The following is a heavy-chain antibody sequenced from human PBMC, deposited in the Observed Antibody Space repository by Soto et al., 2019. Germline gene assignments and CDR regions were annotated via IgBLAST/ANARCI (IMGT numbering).Heavy chain of an antibody. J-gene: IGHJ5*02. Sequence: EVPLVESGGGLVQPGGFLRLSCVASGFSFGDSWMSWVRQAPGKGLEWVANIKQDGSEKYYMDSVKGRFTISRDNAKNSLYLQMNSLKAEDTAVYYCARNGPKLYEVYHWFDPWGQGTLVTVSS. CDR1: GFSFGDSW. CDR3: ARNGPKLYEVYHWFDP. D-gene: IGHD1-20*01. CDR2: IKQDGSEK. V-gene: IGHV3-7*05.